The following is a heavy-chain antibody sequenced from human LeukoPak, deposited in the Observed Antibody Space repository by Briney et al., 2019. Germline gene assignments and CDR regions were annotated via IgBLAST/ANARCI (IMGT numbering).Heavy chain of an antibody. CDR1: GGSVSSSGYY. Sequence: SETLSLTCTVSGGSVSSSGYYWGWIRQPPGKGLEWIGNIYHSGSTNYNPSLKSRVTISVDKSKNQFSLKLSSVTAADTAVYYCARDQFHSGYDHDAFDIWGQGTMVTVSS. V-gene: IGHV4-39*07. CDR2: IYHSGST. D-gene: IGHD5-12*01. CDR3: ARDQFHSGYDHDAFDI. J-gene: IGHJ3*02.